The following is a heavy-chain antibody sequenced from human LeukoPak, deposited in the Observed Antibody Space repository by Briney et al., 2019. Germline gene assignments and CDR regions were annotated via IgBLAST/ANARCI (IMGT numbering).Heavy chain of an antibody. CDR2: IYSSGST. Sequence: SETLSLTCSVSGGSISSISYYWGWIRQPPGKGLEWIGNIYSSGSTYNNPSPKSRVIISVDTSKNQFSLKLTSVTAADTAVYYCARQGVVGATGFDYWGQGTLVTVSS. CDR1: GGSISSISYY. V-gene: IGHV4-39*01. D-gene: IGHD1-26*01. CDR3: ARQGVVGATGFDY. J-gene: IGHJ4*02.